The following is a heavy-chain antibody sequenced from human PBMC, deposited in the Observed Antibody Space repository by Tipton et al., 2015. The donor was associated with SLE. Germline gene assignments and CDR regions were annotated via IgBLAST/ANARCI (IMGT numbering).Heavy chain of an antibody. J-gene: IGHJ3*02. CDR2: IYTSGST. Sequence: TLSLTCSVSGGSISSHYWSWIRQPPGKGLEWIGYIYTSGSTNYNPSLKSRVTISVDTSKNQFSLKLSSVTAADTAVYYCARREDSSSWSDAFDIWGQGTMVTVSS. CDR3: ARREDSSSWSDAFDI. CDR1: GGSISSHY. V-gene: IGHV4-4*09. D-gene: IGHD6-13*01.